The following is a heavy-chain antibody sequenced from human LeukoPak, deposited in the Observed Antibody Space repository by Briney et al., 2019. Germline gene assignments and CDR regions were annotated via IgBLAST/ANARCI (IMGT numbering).Heavy chain of an antibody. CDR1: GGSISSSSYY. V-gene: IGHV4-39*07. CDR3: AREGILRAFDI. Sequence: SETLSLTCTVSGGSISSSSYYWGWIRQPPGKGLEWIGSIYYSGSTYYNPSLKSRVTISVDTSKNQFSLKLSSVTAADTAVYYCAREGILRAFDIWGQGTMVTVSS. CDR2: IYYSGST. J-gene: IGHJ3*02.